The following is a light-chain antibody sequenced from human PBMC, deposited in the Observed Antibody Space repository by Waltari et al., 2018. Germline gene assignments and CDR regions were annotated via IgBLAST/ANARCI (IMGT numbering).Light chain of an antibody. CDR1: DLDNKS. CDR2: QNN. V-gene: IGLV3-1*01. J-gene: IGLJ3*02. CDR3: QAWDSGTV. Sequence: SRELTQPPSVSVSPGQTASISCSGDDLDNKSAHWYQQKPGRSPVLVIHQNNKRPSGILDRFSGSKSGKTATLTISGTQAMDEADYYCQAWDSGTVFGGGTKLTVL.